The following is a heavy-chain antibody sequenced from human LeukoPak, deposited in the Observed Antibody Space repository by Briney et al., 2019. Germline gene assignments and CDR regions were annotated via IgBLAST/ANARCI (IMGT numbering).Heavy chain of an antibody. J-gene: IGHJ4*02. CDR3: ASARGGHDYVDY. CDR2: IYHSGST. CDR1: GGSISSGGYS. D-gene: IGHD5-12*01. V-gene: IGHV4-30-2*01. Sequence: SQTLSLTCAVSGGSISSGGYSWSWIRQPPGKGLEWIGYIYHSGSTYYNPSLKSRVTISVDRSKNQFSLKLSSVTAADTAVYYCASARGGHDYVDYWGQGTLVTVSS.